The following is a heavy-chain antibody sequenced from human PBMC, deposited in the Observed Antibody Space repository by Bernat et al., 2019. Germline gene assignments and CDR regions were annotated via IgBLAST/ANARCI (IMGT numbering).Heavy chain of an antibody. Sequence: ASSGFTFSSYWMHWVRQGPGKGLVWVSRINSDVSSTSYADSVKGRFTISRDNAKNTLYLQMNSLRAEDTAVYYCAKERVGNIGFGACDYWGKGTL. CDR2: INSDVSST. D-gene: IGHD3-3*01. CDR3: AKERVGNIGFGACDY. J-gene: IGHJ4*02. CDR1: GFTFSSYW. V-gene: IGHV3-74*01.